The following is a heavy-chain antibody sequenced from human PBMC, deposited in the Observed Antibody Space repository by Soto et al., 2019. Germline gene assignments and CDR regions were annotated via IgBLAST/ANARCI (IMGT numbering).Heavy chain of an antibody. Sequence: EVQLVESGGGLVKPGGSLRLSCAASGFTFSSYSMNWVRQAPGKGLGWVSSISSSSSYIYYADSVKSRFTISRDNAKNSLYLQMNSLRAEDTAVYYCARGAAAGSMDVWGQGTTVTVSS. CDR2: ISSSSSYI. CDR3: ARGAAAGSMDV. D-gene: IGHD6-13*01. J-gene: IGHJ6*02. V-gene: IGHV3-21*01. CDR1: GFTFSSYS.